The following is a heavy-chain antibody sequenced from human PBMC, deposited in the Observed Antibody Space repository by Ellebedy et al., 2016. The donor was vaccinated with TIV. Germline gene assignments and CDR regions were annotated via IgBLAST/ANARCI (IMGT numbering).Heavy chain of an antibody. CDR3: ARENWYNDY. D-gene: IGHD1/OR15-1a*01. CDR1: GFAFSSFA. Sequence: GESLKISCAASGFAFSSFAMTWVRQAPGKGLAWVSVVSGGSADTHYADSVKGRFTISRDNSKNTLYLQMNSLRAEDTAVYYCARENWYNDYWGQGTLVTVSS. J-gene: IGHJ4*02. V-gene: IGHV3-23*01. CDR2: VSGGSADT.